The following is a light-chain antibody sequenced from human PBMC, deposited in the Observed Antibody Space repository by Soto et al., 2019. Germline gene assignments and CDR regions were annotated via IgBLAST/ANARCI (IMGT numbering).Light chain of an antibody. CDR1: SSDVGGYKY. CDR3: SSYAGSNNLGV. CDR2: EVN. J-gene: IGLJ1*01. V-gene: IGLV2-8*01. Sequence: QSALTQPPSASGSPGQSVTISCTGTSSDVGGYKYVSWYQQHPGKAPKLMIFEVNKRPSGVPDRCSGSKSGNTASLTVSGLQAEDEADYYCSSYAGSNNLGVFGTGTKVTVL.